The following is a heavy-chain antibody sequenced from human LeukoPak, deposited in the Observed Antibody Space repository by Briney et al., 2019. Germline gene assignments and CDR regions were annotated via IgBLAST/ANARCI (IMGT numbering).Heavy chain of an antibody. CDR3: ARDHCSGGSCHWRFDY. V-gene: IGHV6-1*01. CDR2: TYYRSKWYN. Sequence: SRTLSLTCAISGDSVSSNSVAWNWIRQSPSRGLEWLGRTYYRSKWYNDYAVSVKGRITINPDTSKNQFSLQLNSVTPEDTAVYYCARDHCSGGSCHWRFDYWGQGTLVTVSS. J-gene: IGHJ4*02. D-gene: IGHD2-15*01. CDR1: GDSVSSNSVA.